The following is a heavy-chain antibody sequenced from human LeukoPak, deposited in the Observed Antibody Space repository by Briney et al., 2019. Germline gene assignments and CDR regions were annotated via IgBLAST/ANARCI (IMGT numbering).Heavy chain of an antibody. CDR3: TRDTGCSGGTCYSFYDY. Sequence: GGSLRLSCAASGFTFSSYWMTWVRQAPGKGPEWVANIKQDGSEKYYVDSVKGRFTISRDNAKNSLYLQMNSLRAEDTAVYYCTRDTGCSGGTCYSFYDYWGQGTLVTVSS. CDR1: GFTFSSYW. CDR2: IKQDGSEK. D-gene: IGHD2-15*01. V-gene: IGHV3-7*01. J-gene: IGHJ4*02.